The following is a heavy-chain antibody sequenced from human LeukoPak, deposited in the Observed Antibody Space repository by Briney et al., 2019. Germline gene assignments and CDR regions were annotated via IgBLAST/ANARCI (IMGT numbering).Heavy chain of an antibody. CDR2: INSDGSST. D-gene: IGHD3-10*01. CDR1: GFTFSSYW. J-gene: IGHJ4*02. Sequence: GGSLRLSCAASGFTFSSYWMHWVRHAPGKGLVWVSRINSDGSSTNYADYVKGRFTISRDNAKNTLYLQMNSLRAEDTAVYYCARDRGEYYFDYWGQGTLVTVSS. V-gene: IGHV3-74*01. CDR3: ARDRGEYYFDY.